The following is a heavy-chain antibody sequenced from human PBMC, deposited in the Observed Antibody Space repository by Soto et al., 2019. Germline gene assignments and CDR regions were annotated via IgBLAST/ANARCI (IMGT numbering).Heavy chain of an antibody. CDR1: GFTFSSYA. D-gene: IGHD6-19*01. V-gene: IGHV3-7*01. CDR3: ARESYSSGWFHFFDY. J-gene: IGHJ4*02. CDR2: IRQDGSEK. Sequence: GGPLRLSCAASGFTFSSYAMSWVRQAPGKGLEWVATIRQDGSEKYYVDSVKGRLTISRDNAKNSLYLQMNSLRAEDTAVYYCARESYSSGWFHFFDYWGQGTLVTVSS.